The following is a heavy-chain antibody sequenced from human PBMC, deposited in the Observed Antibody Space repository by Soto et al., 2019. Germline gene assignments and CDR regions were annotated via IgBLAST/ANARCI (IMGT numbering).Heavy chain of an antibody. CDR1: GGSITSHTHY. CDR3: ATYDYGDCYFDD. V-gene: IGHV4-31*03. CDR2: IYFRGTT. D-gene: IGHD4-17*01. J-gene: IGHJ4*02. Sequence: SETLSLTCTVSGGSITSHTHYWSWIRQRPGKGLEWIGNIYFRGTTYYNPSLESRVIMSVYTSKNQFSLRLTSVTAADTAVYFRATYDYGDCYFDDWGQGTLVTVSS.